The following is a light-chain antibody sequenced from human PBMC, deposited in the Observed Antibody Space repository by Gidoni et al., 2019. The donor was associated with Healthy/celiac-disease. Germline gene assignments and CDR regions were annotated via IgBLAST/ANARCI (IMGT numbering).Light chain of an antibody. CDR1: ISDVGGYNY. CDR3: CSYAGSYTPWV. V-gene: IGLV2-11*01. Sequence: QSALTQPRSVYGSPGQQVTISCTGTISDVGGYNYVSCYQQNPGKAPKLMIYDFSKRPSGVPDRFSGSKSGNTASLTISGLQAEDEADYYCCSYAGSYTPWVFGGGTKLTVL. J-gene: IGLJ3*02. CDR2: DFS.